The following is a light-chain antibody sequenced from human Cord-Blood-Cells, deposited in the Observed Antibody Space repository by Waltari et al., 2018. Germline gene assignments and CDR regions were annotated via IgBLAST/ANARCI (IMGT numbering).Light chain of an antibody. CDR1: SSDVGGYNY. V-gene: IGLV2-11*01. CDR3: CSYAGRV. Sequence: QSALTQPRPVSGSPGQSVTIPCTGTSSDVGGYNYVSWYQQHPGKAPKLMIYDVSKRPSGVPDRFSGSKAGDTASLTISGLQAEDEADDYCCSYAGRVFGGGTKLTVL. CDR2: DVS. J-gene: IGLJ3*02.